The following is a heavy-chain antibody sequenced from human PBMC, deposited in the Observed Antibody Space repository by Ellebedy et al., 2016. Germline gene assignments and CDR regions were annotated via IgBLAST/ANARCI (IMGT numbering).Heavy chain of an antibody. J-gene: IGHJ4*02. V-gene: IGHV3-72*01. CDR3: CRSPDGNIHDF. D-gene: IGHD1/OR15-1a*01. Sequence: SLKISCVGSGFSFSDHHMDWVRQAPGKGLEWVGHVRNRARRYTTEYATSVKGRFIVSRDDSWNLVYLQLNSLKASDTAVYYCCRSPDGNIHDFWGQGTLVTVSS. CDR1: GFSFSDHH. CDR2: VRNRARRYTT.